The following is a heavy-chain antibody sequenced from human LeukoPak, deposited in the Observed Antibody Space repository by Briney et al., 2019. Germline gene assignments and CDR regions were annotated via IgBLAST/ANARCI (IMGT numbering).Heavy chain of an antibody. CDR1: GFTFSSYS. V-gene: IGHV3-21*04. J-gene: IGHJ4*02. Sequence: GGSLRLSCAASGFTFSSYSMNWVRQAPGKGLEWVSSISSSSSYIYYADSVKGRFTISRDNAKNSLYLQMNSLRAEDTAVYYCAKPKDTAVGRYFDYWGQGALVTVSS. CDR2: ISSSSSYI. D-gene: IGHD2-2*01. CDR3: AKPKDTAVGRYFDY.